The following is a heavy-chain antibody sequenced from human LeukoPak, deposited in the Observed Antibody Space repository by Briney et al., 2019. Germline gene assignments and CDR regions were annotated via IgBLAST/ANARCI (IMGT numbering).Heavy chain of an antibody. CDR2: IWYDGSNK. Sequence: GGSLRLSCAGSGFSISNYWMSWVRQAPGKGLEWVAVIWYDGSNKYYADSVKGRFTISRDNSKNTLYLQMNSLRAEDTAVYYCARDLYGDPPADWFDPWGQGTLVTVSS. CDR3: ARDLYGDPPADWFDP. CDR1: GFSISNYW. J-gene: IGHJ5*02. D-gene: IGHD4-17*01. V-gene: IGHV3-33*08.